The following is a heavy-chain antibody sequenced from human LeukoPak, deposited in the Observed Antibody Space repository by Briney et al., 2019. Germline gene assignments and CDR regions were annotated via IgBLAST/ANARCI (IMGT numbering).Heavy chain of an antibody. Sequence: GGSLRLSCAASGFTFNSYGMHWVRQAPGKGLEWVAVISYDGSKKYYADSVKGRFTISRDNSKNTVNLQMNSLRAEDTAVYYCAGSRVPGAVDIWGQGTMVTVSS. CDR3: AGSRVPGAVDI. CDR1: GFTFNSYG. D-gene: IGHD2-15*01. V-gene: IGHV3-30*03. J-gene: IGHJ3*02. CDR2: ISYDGSKK.